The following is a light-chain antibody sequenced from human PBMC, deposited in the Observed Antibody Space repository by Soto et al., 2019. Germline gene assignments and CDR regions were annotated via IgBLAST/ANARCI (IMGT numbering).Light chain of an antibody. J-gene: IGLJ2*01. CDR2: DTS. CDR3: LISYSDTRV. Sequence: QTVVTQEPSLTVSPGGTVTLTCGSSTGAVTSGHYPYWFQQKPGQAPRTLIFDTSDKHSWTPARFSGSLLGGKAALTLSGAQPEDEAEYYCLISYSDTRVFGGGTQLTVL. CDR1: TGAVTSGHY. V-gene: IGLV7-46*01.